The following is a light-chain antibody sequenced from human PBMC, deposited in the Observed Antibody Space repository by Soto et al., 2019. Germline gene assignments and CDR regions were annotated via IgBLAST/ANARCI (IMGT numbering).Light chain of an antibody. Sequence: ERVMTQTPATLSVSPGERATLSCRASQSVSSNLAWYQQKPGQAPRLLIYGASTRATGIPARFGGSGSGTEFTLTISSLQSEDFAVYYCQQYNNWPRTFGQGTKV. CDR3: QQYNNWPRT. V-gene: IGKV3-15*01. J-gene: IGKJ1*01. CDR2: GAS. CDR1: QSVSSN.